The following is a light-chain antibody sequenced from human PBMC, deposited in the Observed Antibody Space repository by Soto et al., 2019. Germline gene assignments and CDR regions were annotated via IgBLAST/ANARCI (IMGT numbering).Light chain of an antibody. CDR3: QKYSSAPWT. Sequence: IQMTQSPSSLSASVGDRVTITCRASQSIGNYLAWYQQKPGKVPKLLIYAASTLQSGVPSRFSGSGSGTDFTLTISSLQPEDVATYYCQKYSSAPWTFGPGTKVQIK. J-gene: IGKJ1*01. CDR1: QSIGNY. V-gene: IGKV1-27*01. CDR2: AAS.